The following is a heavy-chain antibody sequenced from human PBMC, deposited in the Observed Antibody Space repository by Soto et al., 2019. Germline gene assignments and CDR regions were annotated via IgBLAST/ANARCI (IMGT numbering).Heavy chain of an antibody. D-gene: IGHD6-6*01. J-gene: IGHJ6*02. V-gene: IGHV3-43*01. CDR2: ISWDGGST. CDR1: GFTFDDYT. Sequence: LRLSCAASGFTFDDYTMHWVRQAPGKGLEWVSLISWDGGSTYYADSVKGRFTISRDNSKNSLYLQMNSLRTEDTALYYCAKDEGYSSSNYGMDVWGQGTTVTVSS. CDR3: AKDEGYSSSNYGMDV.